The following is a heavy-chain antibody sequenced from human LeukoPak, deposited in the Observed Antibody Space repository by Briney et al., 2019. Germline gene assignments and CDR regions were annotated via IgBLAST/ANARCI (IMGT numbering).Heavy chain of an antibody. D-gene: IGHD3-22*01. CDR2: ISSSGSTI. CDR3: ARDPPYYDSCHDAFDI. Sequence: GGSLRLSCAASGFTFSSYEMNWVRQAPGKGPEWVSYISSSGSTIYYADSVKGRFTISRDNAKNSLYLQMNSLRAEDTAVYYCARDPPYYDSCHDAFDIWGQGTMVTVSS. CDR1: GFTFSSYE. V-gene: IGHV3-48*03. J-gene: IGHJ3*02.